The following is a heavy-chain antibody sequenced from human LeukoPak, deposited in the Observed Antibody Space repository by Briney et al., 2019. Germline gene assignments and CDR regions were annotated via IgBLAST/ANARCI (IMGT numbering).Heavy chain of an antibody. CDR3: ARHGVGSPSDPFDI. D-gene: IGHD3-3*01. CDR1: GFTVSSNY. J-gene: IGHJ3*02. V-gene: IGHV3-53*01. CDR2: IYSGTNT. Sequence: PGGSLRLSCAVSGFTVSSNYMSWVRQAPGKGLEWVSVIYSGTNTYYADSVKGRFIISRDNPKNMLYLQMNSLRAEDTAVYYCARHGVGSPSDPFDIWGQGTMVTVSS.